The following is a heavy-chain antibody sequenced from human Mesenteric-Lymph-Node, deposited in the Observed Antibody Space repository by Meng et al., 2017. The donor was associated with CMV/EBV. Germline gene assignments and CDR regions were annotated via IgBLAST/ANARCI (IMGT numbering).Heavy chain of an antibody. CDR1: GFTFDDYA. CDR3: AKDIGITIFGRLDP. CDR2: ISWNSGSI. V-gene: IGHV3-9*03. Sequence: GGSLRLSCAASGFTFDDYAMHWVRQAPGKGLEWVSGISWNSGSIGYADSVKGRFTISRDNAKNSLYLQMNSLRAEDMALYYCAKDIGITIFGRLDPWGQGTLVTVSS. D-gene: IGHD3-3*01. J-gene: IGHJ5*02.